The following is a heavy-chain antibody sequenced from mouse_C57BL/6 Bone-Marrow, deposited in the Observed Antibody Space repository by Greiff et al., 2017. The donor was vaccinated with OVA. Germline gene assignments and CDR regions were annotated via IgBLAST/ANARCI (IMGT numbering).Heavy chain of an antibody. D-gene: IGHD2-2*01. CDR3: ARGLPLYYAMDY. J-gene: IGHJ4*01. CDR1: GYTFTSYW. V-gene: IGHV1-64*01. Sequence: VQLQQPGAELVKPGASVKLSCKASGYTFTSYWMHWVKQRPGQGLEWIGMIHPNSGSTNYNEKFKSKATLTVDKSSSTAYMQLSSLTSEDSAVYYCARGLPLYYAMDYWGQGTSVTVSS. CDR2: IHPNSGST.